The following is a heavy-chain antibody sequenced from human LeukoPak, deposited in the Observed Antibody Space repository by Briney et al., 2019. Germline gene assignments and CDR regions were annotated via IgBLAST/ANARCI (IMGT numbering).Heavy chain of an antibody. CDR1: GGSFSGYY. Sequence: PSETLSLTCAVYGGSFSGYYWSWIRQPPGKGLEWIGEINHSGSTNYNPSLKSRVTISVDTSKNQFSLKLTSVTAADTAVYYCARGFGDWGLSWFDPWGQGTLVTVSS. V-gene: IGHV4-34*01. CDR2: INHSGST. D-gene: IGHD3-10*01. J-gene: IGHJ5*02. CDR3: ARGFGDWGLSWFDP.